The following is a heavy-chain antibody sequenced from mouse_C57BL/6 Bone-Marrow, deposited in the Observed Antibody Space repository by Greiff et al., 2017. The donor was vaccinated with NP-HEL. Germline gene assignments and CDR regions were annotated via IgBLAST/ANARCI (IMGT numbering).Heavy chain of an antibody. D-gene: IGHD1-1*01. V-gene: IGHV10-3*01. Sequence: EVKLVESGGGLVQPKGSLKLSCAASGFTFNTYAMHWVRQAPGKGLEWVARIRSKSSNYATYYADSVKDRFTISRDDSQSMLYLQMNNLKTEDTAIYYCVREITTVVPFYFDYWGQSTTLTVSS. J-gene: IGHJ2*01. CDR2: IRSKSSNYAT. CDR1: GFTFNTYA. CDR3: VREITTVVPFYFDY.